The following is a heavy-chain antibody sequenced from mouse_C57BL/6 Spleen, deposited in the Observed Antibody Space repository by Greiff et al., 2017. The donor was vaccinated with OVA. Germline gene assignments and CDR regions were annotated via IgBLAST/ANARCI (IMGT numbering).Heavy chain of an antibody. CDR3: ASYGSSYEGYFDY. CDR2: INPSTGGT. D-gene: IGHD1-1*01. CDR1: GYSFTGYY. V-gene: IGHV1-42*01. Sequence: VQLQQSGPELVKPGASVKISCKASGYSFTGYYMNWVKQSPEKSLEWIGEINPSTGGTTYNQKFKAKATLTVDKSSSTAYMQLKSLTSEDSAVYYCASYGSSYEGYFDYWGQGTTLTVSS. J-gene: IGHJ2*01.